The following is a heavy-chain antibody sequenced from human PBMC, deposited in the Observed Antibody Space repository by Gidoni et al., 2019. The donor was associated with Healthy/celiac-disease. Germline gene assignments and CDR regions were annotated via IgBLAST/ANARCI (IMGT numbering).Heavy chain of an antibody. D-gene: IGHD5-18*01. J-gene: IGHJ4*02. Sequence: EVQLVESGGGLVKPGGSLRLSCAASGFTFSSYSMNWFRQAPGKGLEWASSISSSSSYINYADSVKGRFTISRDNAKNSLYLQMNSLRAEDTAVYYCARDEAAMVAFDYWGQGTLVTVSS. CDR3: ARDEAAMVAFDY. CDR1: GFTFSSYS. CDR2: ISSSSSYI. V-gene: IGHV3-21*01.